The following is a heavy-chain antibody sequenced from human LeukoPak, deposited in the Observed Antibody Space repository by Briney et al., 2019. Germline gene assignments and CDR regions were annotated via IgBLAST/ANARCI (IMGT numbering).Heavy chain of an antibody. V-gene: IGHV4-59*01. D-gene: IGHD3-3*01. CDR3: ARSIRYLDY. CDR1: GGSISSYY. Sequence: PSETLPLTCTVSGGSISSYYWSWIRQPPGKGLEWIGYIYYSGSTNYNPSLKSRVTISVDTSKNQFSLKLSSVTAADTAVYYCARSIRYLDYWGQGTLVTVSS. J-gene: IGHJ4*02. CDR2: IYYSGST.